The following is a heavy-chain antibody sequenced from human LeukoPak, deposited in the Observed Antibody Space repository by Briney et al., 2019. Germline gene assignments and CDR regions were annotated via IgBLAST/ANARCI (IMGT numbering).Heavy chain of an antibody. CDR3: ARVGYYGSGSYYNDNWFDP. D-gene: IGHD3-10*01. Sequence: PSETLSLTCTVSGGSISSYYWSWLRQPPGKGLEWIGYIYYSGSTNYNPSLKSRVTISVDTSKNQFSLKLSSVTAADTAVYYCARVGYYGSGSYYNDNWFDPWGQGTLVTVSS. CDR2: IYYSGST. CDR1: GGSISSYY. V-gene: IGHV4-59*01. J-gene: IGHJ5*02.